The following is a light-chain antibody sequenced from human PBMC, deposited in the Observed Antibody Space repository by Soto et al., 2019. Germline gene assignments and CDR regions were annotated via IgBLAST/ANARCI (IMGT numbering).Light chain of an antibody. CDR3: QQYGSSPLT. CDR2: GAS. Sequence: EIVLTQSPGTLSLSPGERATLSCRASQSVSSSSLAWYQQKPGQAPSLLIYGASNRATGIPDRFSGSGSGTDFTLTISRLAPEDFAVYYCQQYGSSPLTFGGGAKVEIK. V-gene: IGKV3-20*01. J-gene: IGKJ4*01. CDR1: QSVSSSS.